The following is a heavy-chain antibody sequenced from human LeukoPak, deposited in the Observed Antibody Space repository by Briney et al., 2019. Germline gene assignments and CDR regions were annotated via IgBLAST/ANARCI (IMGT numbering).Heavy chain of an antibody. D-gene: IGHD2-2*01. J-gene: IGHJ4*02. CDR2: IIPIFGTA. CDR3: AREGGFCISTSCRGYYFDY. Sequence: SVKVSCKASGGTFSSYAISWVRQAPGQGLEWMGGIIPIFGTANYAQKFQGRVTITADESTSTAYMELSRLTSDDTAVYYCAREGGFCISTSCRGYYFDYWGQGTLVTVSS. V-gene: IGHV1-69*13. CDR1: GGTFSSYA.